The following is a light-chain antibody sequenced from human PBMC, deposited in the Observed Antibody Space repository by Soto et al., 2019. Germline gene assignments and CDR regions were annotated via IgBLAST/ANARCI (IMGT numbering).Light chain of an antibody. CDR3: QQYNSYWT. CDR2: KAS. V-gene: IGKV1-5*03. J-gene: IGKJ1*01. Sequence: DIQMTQSPSTLSAPVGDSVTITCRASQSISSSLAWYQQKPGKAPKLLIYKASSLESGVPSRFSGSGSGTEFTLTISSVPPDDFATYYCQQYNSYWTFGQGTKVEIK. CDR1: QSISSS.